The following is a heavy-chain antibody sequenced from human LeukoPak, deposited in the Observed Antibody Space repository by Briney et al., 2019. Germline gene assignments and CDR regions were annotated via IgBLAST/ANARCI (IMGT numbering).Heavy chain of an antibody. J-gene: IGHJ4*02. Sequence: ESGPTLVKPTQTLTLTCTFSGFSLSTSGISVNWIRQPPGKALEWLARIDWDDDKYYSTSLKTRLTISKDTSKNQVVLTMTNMDPVDTATYYCARIRVYSGNYRPFDCWGQGTLVTVSS. V-gene: IGHV2-70*11. CDR1: GFSLSTSGIS. CDR2: IDWDDDK. CDR3: ARIRVYSGNYRPFDC. D-gene: IGHD1-26*01.